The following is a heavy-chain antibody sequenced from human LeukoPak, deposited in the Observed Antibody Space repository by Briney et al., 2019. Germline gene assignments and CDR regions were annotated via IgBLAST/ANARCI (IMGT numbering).Heavy chain of an antibody. Sequence: SETLSLTCTVSGGSISSYYWSWIRQPPGKGLEWIGYIYYSGSTNYNPSLKSRVTISVDTSKNQFSLKLSSVTAADTAVYYCARDYLGTRYFDLWGRGTLVTVSS. V-gene: IGHV4-59*01. CDR3: ARDYLGTRYFDL. CDR2: IYYSGST. D-gene: IGHD1-26*01. J-gene: IGHJ2*01. CDR1: GGSISSYY.